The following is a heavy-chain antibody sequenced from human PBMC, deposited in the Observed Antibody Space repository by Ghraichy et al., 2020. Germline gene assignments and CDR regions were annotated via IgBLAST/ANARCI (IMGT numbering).Heavy chain of an antibody. CDR1: GFTFSSYG. J-gene: IGHJ3*02. CDR3: AKVYDDYARGGFDM. Sequence: GGSLRLSCAASGFTFSSYGMHWVRQAPGKGLEWVAVISTDGSYKYSADSVKGRFTISKDNSKDTLYLQLNSLRAEDTAVYYCAKVYDDYARGGFDMWGQGTMVTVSS. V-gene: IGHV3-30*18. CDR2: ISTDGSYK. D-gene: IGHD4-17*01.